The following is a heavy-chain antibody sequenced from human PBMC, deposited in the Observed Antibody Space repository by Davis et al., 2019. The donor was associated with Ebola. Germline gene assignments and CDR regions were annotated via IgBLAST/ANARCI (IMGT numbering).Heavy chain of an antibody. CDR3: ARGRDFWRN. CDR2: INHSGST. CDR1: GGSISSSSYY. J-gene: IGHJ4*02. D-gene: IGHD3-3*01. Sequence: GSLRLSCTVSGGSISSSSYYWSWIRQPPGKGLEWIGEINHSGSTNYNPSLKSRVTISVDTSKNQFSLKLSSMTAADTAVYYCARGRDFWRNWGQGTLVTVSS. V-gene: IGHV4-39*07.